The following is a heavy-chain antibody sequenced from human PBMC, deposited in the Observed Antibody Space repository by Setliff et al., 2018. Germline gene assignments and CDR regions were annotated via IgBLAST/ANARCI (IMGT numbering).Heavy chain of an antibody. Sequence: SDTLSLTCTVSGYSISSGHYWGWIRQPPGWGLEWIGSISHSGSANYNPSLKSRVTMSIDTSKNQFSLKLNSVTAADMAVYYCAREQWLDPPGYYYMDVWAKGTTVTVSS. CDR2: ISHSGSA. D-gene: IGHD6-19*01. CDR1: GYSISSGHY. CDR3: AREQWLDPPGYYYMDV. V-gene: IGHV4-38-2*02. J-gene: IGHJ6*03.